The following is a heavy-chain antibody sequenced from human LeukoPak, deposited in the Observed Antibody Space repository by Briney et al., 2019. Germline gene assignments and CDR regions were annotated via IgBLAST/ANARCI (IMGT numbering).Heavy chain of an antibody. V-gene: IGHV1-18*01. CDR2: ISVDNGLT. J-gene: IGHJ4*02. Sequence: GASVKVSCKTSGYDFFRFGITWVRQAPGQGLECLGWISVDNGLTRIPERLQDRVSMTTDTSTATAYMELRNLKPDDAAVYYCARVDVVVVPRGGFDFWGPGTLVTVSS. D-gene: IGHD2-15*01. CDR3: ARVDVVVVPRGGFDF. CDR1: GYDFFRFG.